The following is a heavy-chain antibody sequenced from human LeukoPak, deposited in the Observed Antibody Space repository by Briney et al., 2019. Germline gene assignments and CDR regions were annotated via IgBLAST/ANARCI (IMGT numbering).Heavy chain of an antibody. V-gene: IGHV4-38-2*02. CDR2: IYHSGST. J-gene: IGHJ5*02. CDR1: GYSISSGYY. D-gene: IGHD3-3*01. CDR3: ARGYVEWLGVWFDP. Sequence: PSETLSLTCTVSGYSISSGYYWGWIRQPPGKGLEWIGSIYHSGSTYYNPSLKSRVTISVDTSKNQFSLKPSSVTAADTAVYYCARGYVEWLGVWFDPWGQGTLVTVSS.